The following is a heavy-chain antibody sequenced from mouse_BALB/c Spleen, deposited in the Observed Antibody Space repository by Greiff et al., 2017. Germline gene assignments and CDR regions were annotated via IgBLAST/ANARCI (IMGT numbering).Heavy chain of an antibody. CDR3: ARGDYYGSSFYAMDY. D-gene: IGHD1-1*01. CDR2: ISDGGSYT. Sequence: EVQLVESGGGLVKPGGSLKLSCAASGFTFSDYYMYWVRQTPEKRLEWVATISDGGSYTYYPDSVKGRFTISRDNAKNNLYLQMSSLKSEDTAMYYCARGDYYGSSFYAMDYWGQGTSVTVSS. CDR1: GFTFSDYY. V-gene: IGHV5-4*02. J-gene: IGHJ4*01.